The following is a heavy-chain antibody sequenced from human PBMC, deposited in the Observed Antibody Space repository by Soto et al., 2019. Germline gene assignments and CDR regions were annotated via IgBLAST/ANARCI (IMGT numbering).Heavy chain of an antibody. J-gene: IGHJ4*02. CDR3: ARLSVLRYFDWLSTFDY. CDR2: IYYSGST. CDR1: GGSISSSSYY. D-gene: IGHD3-9*01. V-gene: IGHV4-39*01. Sequence: PSETLSLTCTVSGGSISSSSYYWGWIRQPPGKGLEWIGSIYYSGSTYYNPSLKSRVTISVDTSKNQFSLKLSSVTAADTAVYYCARLSVLRYFDWLSTFDYWGQGTLVTVSS.